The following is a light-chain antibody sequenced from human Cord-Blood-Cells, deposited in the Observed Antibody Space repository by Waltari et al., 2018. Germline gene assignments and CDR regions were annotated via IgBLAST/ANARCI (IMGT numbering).Light chain of an antibody. V-gene: IGLV3-27*01. Sequence: SYELTQPSSVSVSPGQTARITCSGDVLAKKYARWFQQKPGQAPVLVIYKDSERPSGIPERFPGSSSGTTVTLTISGAQVEDEADYYCYSAADNKGVFGGGTKLTVL. CDR1: VLAKKY. CDR2: KDS. J-gene: IGLJ3*02. CDR3: YSAADNKGV.